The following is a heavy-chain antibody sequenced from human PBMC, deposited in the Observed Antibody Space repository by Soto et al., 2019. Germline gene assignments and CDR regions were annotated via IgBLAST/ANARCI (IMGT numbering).Heavy chain of an antibody. Sequence: VSVKVSCKASGYTFTSYYMHWVRQAPGQGLEWMGIINPSGGSTSYAQKFQGRVTMTRDTSTSTVYMELSSLRSEDTAVYYCATTNSEYSSSSGHFDYWGQGTLVTVSS. V-gene: IGHV1-46*01. CDR3: ATTNSEYSSSSGHFDY. CDR2: INPSGGST. CDR1: GYTFTSYY. D-gene: IGHD6-6*01. J-gene: IGHJ4*02.